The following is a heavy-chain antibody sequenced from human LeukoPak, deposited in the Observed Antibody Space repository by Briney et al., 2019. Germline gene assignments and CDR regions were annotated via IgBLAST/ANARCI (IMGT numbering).Heavy chain of an antibody. D-gene: IGHD3-10*01. J-gene: IGHJ4*02. CDR1: GGSISSGGYY. Sequence: SQTLSLTCTVPGGSISSGGYYWSWIRQHRGKGLEWFGYIYYSGSTYYNPSLKSRVTISVDTSKNQFSLKLSSVTAADTAVYYCARVRGSGSYYGGFIDYWGQGTLVTVSS. CDR2: IYYSGST. CDR3: ARVRGSGSYYGGFIDY. V-gene: IGHV4-31*03.